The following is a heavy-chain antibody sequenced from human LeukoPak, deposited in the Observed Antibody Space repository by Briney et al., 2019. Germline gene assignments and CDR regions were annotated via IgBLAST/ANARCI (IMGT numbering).Heavy chain of an antibody. V-gene: IGHV1-2*02. Sequence: ASVKVSCKASGYTFTGYYMHWVRQAPGQGLEWMGWINPNSGGTNYAQKFQGRVTMTRDTSISTAYMELSRLRADDTAVYYCALRHQGKVGGTGDYFDYWGQGTLVTVSS. J-gene: IGHJ4*02. CDR1: GYTFTGYY. CDR2: INPNSGGT. CDR3: ALRHQGKVGGTGDYFDY. D-gene: IGHD1-26*01.